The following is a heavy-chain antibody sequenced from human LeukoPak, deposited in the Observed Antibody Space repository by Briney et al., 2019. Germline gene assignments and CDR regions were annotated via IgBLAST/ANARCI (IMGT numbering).Heavy chain of an antibody. CDR3: ARALSLWFGELRHCYFDS. V-gene: IGHV1-8*01. Sequence: ASVKVSCKASGYSFNSYDINWVRQATGQGLEWMGWMNPNSGNTGYAQKFQGRVTMTRNTSISTAYMELSSLRSEDTAVYYCARALSLWFGELRHCYFDSWGQGTLVTVSS. CDR2: MNPNSGNT. D-gene: IGHD3-10*01. CDR1: GYSFNSYD. J-gene: IGHJ4*02.